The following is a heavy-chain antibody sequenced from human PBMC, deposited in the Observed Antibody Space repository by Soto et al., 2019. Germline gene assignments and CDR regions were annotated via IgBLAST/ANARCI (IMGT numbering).Heavy chain of an antibody. Sequence: GGSLRLSWAASGFTFSSYSMNWVRQAQGKGLEWVSYISSSSSTIYYADSVKGRFTISRDSAKNSLYLQMNSLRDEDTAVYYCARERPTPAYYDFWSGYYPFDPWGQRTLVTVSS. V-gene: IGHV3-48*02. J-gene: IGHJ5*02. CDR1: GFTFSSYS. CDR3: ARERPTPAYYDFWSGYYPFDP. CDR2: ISSSSSTI. D-gene: IGHD3-3*01.